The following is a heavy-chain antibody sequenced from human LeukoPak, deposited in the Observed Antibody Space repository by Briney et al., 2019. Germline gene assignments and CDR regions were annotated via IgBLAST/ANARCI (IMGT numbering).Heavy chain of an antibody. CDR2: IDPSDSYT. V-gene: IGHV5-10-1*01. CDR3: ARHYDFWSGYYTGIGNPGMDV. J-gene: IGHJ6*02. Sequence: GESLKISCKGSGYSFTSYWISWVRQMPGKGLGWMGRIDPSDSYTNYSPSFQGHVTISADKSISTAYLQWSSLKASDTAMYYCARHYDFWSGYYTGIGNPGMDVWGQGTTVTVSS. D-gene: IGHD3-3*01. CDR1: GYSFTSYW.